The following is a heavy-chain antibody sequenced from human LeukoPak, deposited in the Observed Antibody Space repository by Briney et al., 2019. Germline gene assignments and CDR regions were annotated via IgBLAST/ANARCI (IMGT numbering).Heavy chain of an antibody. CDR1: GFTFNSYA. D-gene: IGHD3-22*01. CDR2: ISGGGGTT. Sequence: GGSLRLSCAGFGFTFNSYAMTWVRQAPGKGLKWVSGISGGGGTTYYADSVKGRFTISRDNFNNTLYLQMNSMRVEDTALYFCAKGVVDYYDSSGYYPSDLWGQGTLVTVSS. V-gene: IGHV3-23*01. CDR3: AKGVVDYYDSSGYYPSDL. J-gene: IGHJ5*02.